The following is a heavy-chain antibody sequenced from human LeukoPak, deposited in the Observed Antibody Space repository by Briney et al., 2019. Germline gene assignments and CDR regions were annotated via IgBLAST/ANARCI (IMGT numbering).Heavy chain of an antibody. J-gene: IGHJ4*02. CDR3: AKVTGYSSSWYFDY. V-gene: IGHV3-23*01. D-gene: IGHD6-13*01. CDR1: GFTFSSYA. Sequence: PGGSLRLSCAASGFTFSSYAMSWVRQAPGEGLEWVSAISGSGGSTYYADSVKGRFTISRDNSKNTLYLQMNSLRAEDTAVYYCAKVTGYSSSWYFDYWGQGTLVTVSS. CDR2: ISGSGGST.